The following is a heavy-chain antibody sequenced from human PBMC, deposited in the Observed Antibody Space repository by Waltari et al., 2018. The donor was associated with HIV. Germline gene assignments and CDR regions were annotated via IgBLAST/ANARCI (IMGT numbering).Heavy chain of an antibody. Sequence: QVQLQESGPGLVKPSETLSLTCTVSGASISSYYWSWIRQPPGRGLEWIGYIYYSGSTNYNPSLKSRVTISVDTSKNQFSLKLSSVTAADTAVYYCARTPIYYEQWGRRFDIWGQGTMVTVSS. CDR1: GASISSYY. J-gene: IGHJ3*02. CDR2: IYYSGST. V-gene: IGHV4-59*01. CDR3: ARTPIYYEQWGRRFDI. D-gene: IGHD3-22*01.